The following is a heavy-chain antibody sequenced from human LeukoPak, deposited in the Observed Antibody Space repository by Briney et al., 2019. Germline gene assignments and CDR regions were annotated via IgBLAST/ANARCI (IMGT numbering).Heavy chain of an antibody. V-gene: IGHV1-18*01. CDR3: ARDGYYASSGYYPFFDY. Sequence: ASVKVSCKASGYTFTSYGISWVRQAPGQGLEWMGWISAYNGNTNYAQKLQGRVTMTRDTSISTAYMELSRLGSDDTAVYYCARDGYYASSGYYPFFDYWGQGTLVTVSS. J-gene: IGHJ4*02. CDR1: GYTFTSYG. CDR2: ISAYNGNT. D-gene: IGHD3-22*01.